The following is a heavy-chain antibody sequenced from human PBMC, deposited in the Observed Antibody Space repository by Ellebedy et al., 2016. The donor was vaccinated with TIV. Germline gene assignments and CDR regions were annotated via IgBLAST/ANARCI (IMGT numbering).Heavy chain of an antibody. CDR1: GGSISRYY. D-gene: IGHD3-10*01. CDR2: IYYSGST. Sequence: MPSETLSLTCTVSGGSISRYYWSWIRQPPGKGLEWIGYIYYSGSTNYNPSLKSRVTISVDTSKNQFSLKLSSVTAADTAVYYCARKGSGSFDNWFDPWGQGTLVTVSS. V-gene: IGHV4-59*01. J-gene: IGHJ5*02. CDR3: ARKGSGSFDNWFDP.